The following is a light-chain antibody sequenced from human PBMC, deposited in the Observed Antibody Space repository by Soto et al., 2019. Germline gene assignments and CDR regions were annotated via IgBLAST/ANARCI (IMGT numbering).Light chain of an antibody. J-gene: IGLJ3*02. CDR1: SSDVGGYNY. V-gene: IGLV2-14*01. CDR2: EVS. Sequence: QSALTQPASVSGSPGQSITISCTGTSSDVGGYNYVSWFQQHPGKVPKLMIYEVSNRPSGVSNRFSGSKSGNTASLTISGLQPEDEADYYCYSYTSSDTWVFGGGTKLTVL. CDR3: YSYTSSDTWV.